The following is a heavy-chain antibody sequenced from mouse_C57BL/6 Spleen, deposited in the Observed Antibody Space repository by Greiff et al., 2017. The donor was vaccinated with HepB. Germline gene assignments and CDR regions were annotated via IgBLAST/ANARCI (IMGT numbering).Heavy chain of an antibody. CDR1: GYSFTDYN. V-gene: IGHV1-39*01. CDR2: INPNYGTT. CDR3: ARKGYYGTIFDY. J-gene: IGHJ2*01. D-gene: IGHD1-1*01. Sequence: EVKLQESGPELVKPGASVKISCKASGYSFTDYNMNWVKQSNGKSLEWIGVINPNYGTTSYNQKFRGKATLTVDQSSSTAYMQLNSLTSEDSAVYYCARKGYYGTIFDYWGQGTTLTVSS.